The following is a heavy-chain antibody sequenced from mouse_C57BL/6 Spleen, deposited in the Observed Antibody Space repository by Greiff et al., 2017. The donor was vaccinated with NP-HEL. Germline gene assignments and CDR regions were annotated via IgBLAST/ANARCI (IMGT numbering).Heavy chain of an antibody. CDR2: IWSGGST. D-gene: IGHD1-1*01. CDR1: GFSLTSYG. Sequence: QVQLQQSGPGLVQPSQSLSITCTVSGFSLTSYGVHWVRQSPGKGLEWLGVIWSGGSTAYNAAFISRMSISKDNSKRQVFFKMNSLQADDTAIYYCARSGYGSSYWFAYWGQGTLVTVSA. V-gene: IGHV2-2*01. CDR3: ARSGYGSSYWFAY. J-gene: IGHJ3*01.